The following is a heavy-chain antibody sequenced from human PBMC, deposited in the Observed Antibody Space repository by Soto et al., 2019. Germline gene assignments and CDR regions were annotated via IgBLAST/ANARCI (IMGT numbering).Heavy chain of an antibody. CDR1: GYKFTSYG. CDR2: ISGYNGDT. D-gene: IGHD6-19*01. Sequence: QIHLVQSGPEVKKPGASVKVSCKASGYKFTSYGITWVRQAPGQGLEWMGWISGYNGDTKFGQKVQGRVTLTTDTSTSTAYIELRSLRSDDTAVYYCARDQWMVPRGGYDWGQGTLVTVSS. V-gene: IGHV1-18*01. J-gene: IGHJ4*02. CDR3: ARDQWMVPRGGYD.